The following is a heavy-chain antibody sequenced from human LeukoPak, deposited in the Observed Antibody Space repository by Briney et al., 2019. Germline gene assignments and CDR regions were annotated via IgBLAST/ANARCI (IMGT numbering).Heavy chain of an antibody. CDR3: ARGSGYNYGFPDY. J-gene: IGHJ4*02. CDR1: GFTVNNNY. D-gene: IGHD5-18*01. CDR2: IYSGDIT. V-gene: IGHV3-53*01. Sequence: GGSLRLSCAASGFTVNNNYMSWVRQAPGKGLEWVSVIYSGDITYYADSVKGRFTISRDNSKNTLYLQMNSLRAEDTAVYYCARGSGYNYGFPDYWGQGTLVTVSS.